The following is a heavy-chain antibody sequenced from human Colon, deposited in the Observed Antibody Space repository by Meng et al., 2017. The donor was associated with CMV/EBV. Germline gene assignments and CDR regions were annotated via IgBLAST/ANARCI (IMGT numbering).Heavy chain of an antibody. J-gene: IGHJ4*02. Sequence: CEGSGFTFRPAWMNWVRQAPTKGLEWVGRLKTKDEGETTTYAAAVKGRFTMSRDDSGNMFYLQMDSLTGEDSGVYYCLTRPRDSDFHFWGQGTLVTVSS. CDR2: LKTKDEGETT. D-gene: IGHD4-11*01. CDR3: LTRPRDSDFHF. V-gene: IGHV3-15*06. CDR1: GFTFRPAW.